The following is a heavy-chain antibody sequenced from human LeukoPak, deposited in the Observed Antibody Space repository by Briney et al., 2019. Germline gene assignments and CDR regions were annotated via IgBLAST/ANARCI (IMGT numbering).Heavy chain of an antibody. CDR3: AISSGWYALDY. V-gene: IGHV1-2*02. Sequence: ASVKVSCKASGGTFSSYAISWVRQAPGQGLEWMGWINPNSGGTNYAQKFQGRVTMTRDTSISTAYMELGRLRSDDTAVYYCAISSGWYALDYWGQGTLVTVSS. J-gene: IGHJ4*02. CDR1: GGTFSSYA. CDR2: INPNSGGT. D-gene: IGHD6-19*01.